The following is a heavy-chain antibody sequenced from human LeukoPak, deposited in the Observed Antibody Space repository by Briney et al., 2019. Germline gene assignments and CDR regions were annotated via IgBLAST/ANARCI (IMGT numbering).Heavy chain of an antibody. J-gene: IGHJ4*02. CDR2: ISGSGGST. Sequence: GGSLRLSCAASGFTFSSSAMSWVRQAPGKGLEWVSAISGSGGSTYYADSVKGWFTISRDNSKNTLYLQMNSLRAEDTAVYYCAKDQDYYDSSGYYDYWGQGTLVTVSS. CDR1: GFTFSSSA. V-gene: IGHV3-23*01. CDR3: AKDQDYYDSSGYYDY. D-gene: IGHD3-22*01.